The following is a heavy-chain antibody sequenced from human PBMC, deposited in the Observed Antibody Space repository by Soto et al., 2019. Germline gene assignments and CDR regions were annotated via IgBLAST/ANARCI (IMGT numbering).Heavy chain of an antibody. V-gene: IGHV4-4*02. CDR1: SGSISSSNW. J-gene: IGHJ6*03. CDR3: ARAPYYYYYMDV. CDR2: IYHSGST. Sequence: QVQLQESGPGLVKPSGTLSLTCAVSSGSISSSNWWSWVRQPPGKGLEWIGEIYHSGSTNYNPSLQSRVTISVDKSKNQFSLKLSSVTAADTAVYYCARAPYYYYYMDVWGKGTTVTVSS.